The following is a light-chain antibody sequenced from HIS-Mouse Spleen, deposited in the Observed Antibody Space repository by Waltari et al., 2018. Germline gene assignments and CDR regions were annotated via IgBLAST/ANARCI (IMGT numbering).Light chain of an antibody. CDR3: QQYDNLALT. CDR1: QDISNY. CDR2: DAS. J-gene: IGKJ4*01. V-gene: IGKV1-33*01. Sequence: DIQMPQSPSSLSASVGDRVTITCQASQDISNYLNWYQQKPGKAPKLLIYDASNLETGVPSRFSGIGSGTDFTFTISSLQPEDIATYYCQQYDNLALTFGGGTKVEIK.